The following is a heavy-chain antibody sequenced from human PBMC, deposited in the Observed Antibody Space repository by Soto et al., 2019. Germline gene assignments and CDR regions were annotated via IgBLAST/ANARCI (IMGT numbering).Heavy chain of an antibody. D-gene: IGHD2-15*01. CDR2: ISSSSSYI. J-gene: IGHJ6*02. Sequence: PGGSLRLSCAASGFTFSSYSMNWVRQAPGKGLEWVSSISSSSSYIYYADSVKGRFTISRDNAKNSLYLQMNSLRAEDTAVYYCARVPEDSYYYYYGMDVWGQGTTVTVSS. CDR3: ARVPEDSYYYYYGMDV. V-gene: IGHV3-21*01. CDR1: GFTFSSYS.